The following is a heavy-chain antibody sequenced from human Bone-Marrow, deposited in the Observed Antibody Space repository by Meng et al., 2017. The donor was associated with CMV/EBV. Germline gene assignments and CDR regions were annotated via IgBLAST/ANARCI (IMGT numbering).Heavy chain of an antibody. CDR3: ARGSVEADGDPG. Sequence: QVQLVLCGAEVEQPGASGKVSCRPSGYTFTSQGIKLVRQGPGQGLGWEGLINIITGDPTLAQGFTGRFVFTLDTSDSTAYLQISRLKTGDTAVDFCARGSVEADGDPGWGQGTLVTVSS. CDR2: INIITGDP. CDR1: GYTFTSQG. J-gene: IGHJ4*02. D-gene: IGHD6-13*01. V-gene: IGHV7-4-1*02.